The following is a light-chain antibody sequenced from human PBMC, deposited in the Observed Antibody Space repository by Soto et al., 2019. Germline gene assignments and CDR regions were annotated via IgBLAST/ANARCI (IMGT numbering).Light chain of an antibody. V-gene: IGLV1-44*01. CDR2: SNN. J-gene: IGLJ2*01. Sequence: QSVLTQPPSASGTPGQRVTISCSGSSSNIGSNTVNWYQQLPGTAPKLLIYSNNQRPSGVPDRFSGSKSGTSASLAISGLQSEDEADYYCAAWDDSLNGVVFGGETKLPVL. CDR1: SSNIGSNT. CDR3: AAWDDSLNGVV.